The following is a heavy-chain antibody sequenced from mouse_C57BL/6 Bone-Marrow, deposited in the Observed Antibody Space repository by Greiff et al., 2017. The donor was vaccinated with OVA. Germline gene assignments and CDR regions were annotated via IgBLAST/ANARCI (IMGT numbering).Heavy chain of an antibody. CDR2: INPSNGGT. D-gene: IGHD1-1*01. CDR1: GYTFTSYW. V-gene: IGHV1-53*01. CDR3: ARRGPYYYGSSWFAY. Sequence: VQLQQPGTELVKPGASMQLSCKASGYTFTSYWLHWVKQRPGQGLEWIGNINPSNGGTNYNEKFKSKATLTVDKSSSTAYMQLSSLTSEDSAVYYCARRGPYYYGSSWFAYWGQGTLVTVSA. J-gene: IGHJ3*01.